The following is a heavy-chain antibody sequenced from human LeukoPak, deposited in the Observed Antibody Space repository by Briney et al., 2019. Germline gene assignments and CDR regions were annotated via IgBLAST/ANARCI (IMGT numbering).Heavy chain of an antibody. CDR2: INHSGST. Sequence: SETLSLTCAVYGGSFSGYYWSWIRQPPGKGLEWIGEINHSGSTNYNPSLKSRVTISVDTSKNQFSLKLSSVTAADTAVYYCSSTHYYYYMDVWGKGTTVTVSS. J-gene: IGHJ6*03. D-gene: IGHD2-2*01. V-gene: IGHV4-34*01. CDR3: SSTHYYYYMDV. CDR1: GGSFSGYY.